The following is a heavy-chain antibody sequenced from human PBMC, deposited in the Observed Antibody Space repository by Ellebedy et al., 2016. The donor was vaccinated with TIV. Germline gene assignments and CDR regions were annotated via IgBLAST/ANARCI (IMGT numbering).Heavy chain of an antibody. CDR2: ISGSNGDR. CDR3: VRDRDWRFDP. D-gene: IGHD2-21*01. V-gene: IGHV1-18*01. Sequence: AASVKVSCKASGYTFMSYGISWVRQAPGQGPEWMAWISGSNGDRKYAQTVQGRVSITIDTSTSTAYLELRSLRSDDTAGYYCVRDRDWRFDPWGQGTLVTVSS. CDR1: GYTFMSYG. J-gene: IGHJ5*02.